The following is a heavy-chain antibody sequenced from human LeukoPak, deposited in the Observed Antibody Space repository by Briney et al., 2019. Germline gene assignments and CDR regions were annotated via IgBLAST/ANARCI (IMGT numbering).Heavy chain of an antibody. CDR2: INPSASNK. J-gene: IGHJ4*01. D-gene: IGHD6-19*01. Sequence: GASVKASXXASGXTXXXXXLHWXXXXXGXGXEWMGIINPSASNKRYEXXXXGRVTMTRDTSTSXVYMELSSLRSEDTAVYYCXRXXDXAVAGLVLXHWGXXTLVTVSS. V-gene: IGHV1-46*01. CDR3: XRXXDXAVAGLVLXH. CDR1: GXTXXXXX.